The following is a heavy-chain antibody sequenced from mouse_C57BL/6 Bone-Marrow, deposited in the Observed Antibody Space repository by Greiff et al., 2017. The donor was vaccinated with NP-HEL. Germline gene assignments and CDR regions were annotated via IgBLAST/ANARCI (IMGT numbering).Heavy chain of an antibody. CDR2: IDPENGDT. CDR1: GFNIKDDY. Sequence: EVKLMESGAELVRPGASVKLSCTASGFNIKDDYMHWVKQRPEQGLEWIGWIDPENGDTEYASKFQGKATITADTSSNTAYLQLSSLTSEDTAVYYCTRNWYWYFDVWGTGTTVTVSS. CDR3: TRNWYWYFDV. D-gene: IGHD4-1*01. J-gene: IGHJ1*03. V-gene: IGHV14-4*01.